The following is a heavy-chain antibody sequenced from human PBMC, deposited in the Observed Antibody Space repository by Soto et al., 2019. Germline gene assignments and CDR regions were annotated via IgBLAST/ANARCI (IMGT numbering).Heavy chain of an antibody. V-gene: IGHV4-39*01. CDR2: IHYSGHS. Sequence: SETLSLTCTVCGASISSKNYFRDWILQPPRKGLEWIGSIHYSGHSYYHPSLKSRVTISVDTSKNHFSLKLSSVTATETAVYYCARQSDYYDTSGLSYLDKWGQGTLVTVSS. CDR3: ARQSDYYDTSGLSYLDK. J-gene: IGHJ4*02. CDR1: GASISSKNYF. D-gene: IGHD3-22*01.